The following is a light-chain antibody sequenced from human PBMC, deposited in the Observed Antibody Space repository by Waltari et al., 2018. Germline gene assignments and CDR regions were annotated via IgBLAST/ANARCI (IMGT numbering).Light chain of an antibody. J-gene: IGKJ3*01. CDR3: QQLYSYPFT. CDR1: QCIYTY. Sequence: DIQFTQSPSFLSASVAYRVTIPCRASQCIYTYLSWYQQKPGKAPNLLIYAASTWQTGVPSRFSGSGSVTEFTLTISSLQPEDFATYYCQQLYSYPFTFGPGTKVDIK. CDR2: AAS. V-gene: IGKV1-9*01.